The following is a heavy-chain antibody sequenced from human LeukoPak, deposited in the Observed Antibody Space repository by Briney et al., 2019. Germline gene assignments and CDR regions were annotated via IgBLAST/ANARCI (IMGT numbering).Heavy chain of an antibody. D-gene: IGHD3-22*01. V-gene: IGHV3-33*06. Sequence: PGRSLRLSCAASGFTFSSYGMHWVRQAPGKGLEWVAVIWYDGSNKYYADSVKGRFTISRDNSKNTLYLQMNSLRAEDTAVYYCAKETTKTYYYDSSVDGGYDYWGQEPWSPSPQ. CDR1: GFTFSSYG. CDR3: AKETTKTYYYDSSVDGGYDY. J-gene: IGHJ4*01. CDR2: IWYDGSNK.